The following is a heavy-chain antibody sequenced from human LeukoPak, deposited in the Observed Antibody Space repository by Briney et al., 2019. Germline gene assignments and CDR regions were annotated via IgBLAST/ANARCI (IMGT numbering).Heavy chain of an antibody. Sequence: GGSLRLSCAASGFTFSNYAMHWVRQAPGKGLEWVAVMSYDGSNKYYVDSVKGRFTISRDNSKNTLYLQMNSLRAEDTAVYYCARDGDSSGFVDAFDIWGQGTMVTVSS. CDR1: GFTFSNYA. CDR2: MSYDGSNK. J-gene: IGHJ3*02. V-gene: IGHV3-30*14. CDR3: ARDGDSSGFVDAFDI. D-gene: IGHD3-22*01.